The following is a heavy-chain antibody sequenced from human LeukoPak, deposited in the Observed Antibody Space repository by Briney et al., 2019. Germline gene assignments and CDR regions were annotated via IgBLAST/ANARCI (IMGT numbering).Heavy chain of an antibody. CDR3: TRLTSYYYDSSGYYPA. Sequence: GGSLRLSCAASGFTFSSYGMHWVRQAPGKGLEWVAFIRYDGSNKYYADSVKGRFTISRDNSKNTLYLQMNSLKTEDTAVYFCTRLTSYYYDSSGYYPAWGQGTLVTVSS. CDR1: GFTFSSYG. D-gene: IGHD3-22*01. CDR2: IRYDGSNK. V-gene: IGHV3-30*02. J-gene: IGHJ5*02.